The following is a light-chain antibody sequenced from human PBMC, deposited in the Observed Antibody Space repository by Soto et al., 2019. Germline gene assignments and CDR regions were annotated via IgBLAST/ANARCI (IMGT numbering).Light chain of an antibody. CDR3: QQYAGGPLT. CDR2: KTS. CDR1: QSIGTN. Sequence: EVVMTQSPATVSVSPGERTSLSCRASQSIGTNLGWYQQKPGQAPRLLISKTSTRATGVPARFSGSGSGTEFTPTLRSLQSEDIAVYYFQQYAGGPLTFGGGTKVDIK. J-gene: IGKJ4*01. V-gene: IGKV3-15*01.